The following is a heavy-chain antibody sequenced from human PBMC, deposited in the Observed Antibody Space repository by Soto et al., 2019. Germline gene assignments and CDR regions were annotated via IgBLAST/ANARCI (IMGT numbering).Heavy chain of an antibody. J-gene: IGHJ6*02. V-gene: IGHV3-30-3*01. Sequence: GGSLRLSCAASGFAFNIYALHWVRQAPGKGLEWVAVISFDGTKKYYSDSVKGRFTISRDNLKNTLYLQMNNLRVEDAALYFCAREDDYGYRYINYGLDVWGQGTTVTVSS. D-gene: IGHD4-17*01. CDR3: AREDDYGYRYINYGLDV. CDR2: ISFDGTKK. CDR1: GFAFNIYA.